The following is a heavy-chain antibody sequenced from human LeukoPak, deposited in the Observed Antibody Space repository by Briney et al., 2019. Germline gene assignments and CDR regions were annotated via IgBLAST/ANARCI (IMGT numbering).Heavy chain of an antibody. CDR1: GFTFSSYA. Sequence: PGGSLRLSCAASGFTFSSYAMSWVRQAPGKGLEWVSAISGSGGSTYYADSVKGRFTISRDNSKNTLYPQMNSLRAEDTAVYYCAKDEYCSGGSCYPEYFQHWGQGTLVTVSS. V-gene: IGHV3-23*01. J-gene: IGHJ1*01. CDR3: AKDEYCSGGSCYPEYFQH. CDR2: ISGSGGST. D-gene: IGHD2-15*01.